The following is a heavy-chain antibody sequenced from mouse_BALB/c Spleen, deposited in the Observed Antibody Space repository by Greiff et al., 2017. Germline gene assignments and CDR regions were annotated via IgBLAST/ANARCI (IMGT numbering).Heavy chain of an antibody. CDR3: ARVPSNYYGSSYWAMDY. D-gene: IGHD1-1*01. Sequence: VQLKESGPELVKPGASVKISCKASGYTFTDYNMHWVKQSHGKSLEWIGYIDPYNGGTSYNQKFKGKATLTVDKSSSTAFMHLNSLTSEDSAVYYCARVPSNYYGSSYWAMDYWGQGTSVTVSS. CDR2: IDPYNGGT. J-gene: IGHJ4*01. CDR1: GYTFTDYN. V-gene: IGHV1S135*01.